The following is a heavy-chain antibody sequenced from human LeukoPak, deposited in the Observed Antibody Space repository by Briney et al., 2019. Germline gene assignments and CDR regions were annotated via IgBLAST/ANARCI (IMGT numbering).Heavy chain of an antibody. Sequence: SETLSLTCAVYGGSFSGYYWSWIRQPPGKGLEWIGEINHSGSTNYNPSLKSRVTISVDTSKNQFSLKLSSVTAADTAVYYCARQRFRGDFDYWGQGTLVTVSS. D-gene: IGHD3-10*01. CDR3: ARQRFRGDFDY. J-gene: IGHJ4*02. V-gene: IGHV4-34*01. CDR2: INHSGST. CDR1: GGSFSGYY.